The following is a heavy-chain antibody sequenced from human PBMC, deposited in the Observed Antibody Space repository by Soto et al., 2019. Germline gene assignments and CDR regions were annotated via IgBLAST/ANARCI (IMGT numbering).Heavy chain of an antibody. V-gene: IGHV1-3*01. J-gene: IGHJ6*02. CDR1: GYTFTSYA. D-gene: IGHD6-13*01. CDR2: INAGNGNT. CDR3: ASWAGYSSSWYPRGDYGMDV. Sequence: ASVKVSCKASGYTFTSYAMHWVRQAPGQRLEWMGWINAGNGNTKYSQKFQGRVTITRDTSASTAYMELSSLRSEETAVYYCASWAGYSSSWYPRGDYGMDVWGQGTTVTVSS.